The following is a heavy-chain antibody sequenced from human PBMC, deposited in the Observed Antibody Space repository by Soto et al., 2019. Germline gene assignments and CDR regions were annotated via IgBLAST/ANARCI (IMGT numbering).Heavy chain of an antibody. CDR3: AKGPIFGVENIYDY. V-gene: IGHV3-23*01. CDR1: GFTFSSYA. J-gene: IGHJ4*02. Sequence: DVQLLESGGDLVQPGGSLRLSCAASGFTFSSYAMSWVRRAPGKGLEWVSSMSGAGRSSYDADSVKGRFTISRDNSKNTLYLQMNNLRAEDTALYYCAKGPIFGVENIYDYWGQGTLVTVSS. D-gene: IGHD3-3*01. CDR2: MSGAGRSS.